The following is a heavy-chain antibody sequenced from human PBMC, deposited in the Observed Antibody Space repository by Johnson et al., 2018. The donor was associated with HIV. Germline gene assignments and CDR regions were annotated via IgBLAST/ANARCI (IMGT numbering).Heavy chain of an antibody. J-gene: IGHJ3*02. CDR1: GFTFSTYW. CDR2: IKQDGSEK. V-gene: IGHV3-7*04. Sequence: VQLVESGGGLVQPGGSLRLSCAASGFTFSTYWMTWVRQAPGKGLEWVANIKQDGSEKYYVDSVKGRFTISRDNAKKSLYLQMNSLRVEDTAVFYCARAEVGRFAFDIWGQGTMVTVTS. D-gene: IGHD1-26*01. CDR3: ARAEVGRFAFDI.